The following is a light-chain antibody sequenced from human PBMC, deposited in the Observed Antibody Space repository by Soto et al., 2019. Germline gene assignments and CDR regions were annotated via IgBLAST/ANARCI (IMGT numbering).Light chain of an antibody. Sequence: EIVMTQSPATLSVSPGERATLSCRASQSVSSNLAWYQQKPGQAPRLLIYATSTRATGIPARFSGSGSGTEFPLTISSLQSEDFAVYYCQQSRTFGQGTKVEIK. J-gene: IGKJ2*01. CDR1: QSVSSN. CDR3: QQSRT. V-gene: IGKV3-15*01. CDR2: ATS.